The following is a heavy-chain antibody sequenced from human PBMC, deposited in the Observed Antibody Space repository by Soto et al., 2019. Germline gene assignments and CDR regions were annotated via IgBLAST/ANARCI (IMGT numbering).Heavy chain of an antibody. CDR3: ARGDYFRGYGY. V-gene: IGHV4-61*08. J-gene: IGHJ4*02. D-gene: IGHD4-17*01. CDR1: GASLSGGGYS. CDR2: IYYTGST. Sequence: PSETLSLTCSVSGASLSGGGYSWTWIRQSPGKGLEWIGYIYYTGSTNLNPSLKSRVTISLDTSKNQFSLKLTSVAAADTAVYYCARGDYFRGYGYWGQGTLVTVSS.